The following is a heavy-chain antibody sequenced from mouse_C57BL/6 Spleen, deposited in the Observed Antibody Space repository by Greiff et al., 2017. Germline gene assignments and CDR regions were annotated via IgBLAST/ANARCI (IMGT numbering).Heavy chain of an antibody. J-gene: IGHJ2*01. CDR2: INYDGSST. CDR3: ARAFYYYGSSYFDY. CDR1: GFTFSDYY. V-gene: IGHV5-16*01. Sequence: EVQVVESEGGLVQPGSSMKLSCTASGFTFSDYYMAWVRQVPEKGLEWVANINYDGSSTYYLDSLKSRFIISRDNAKNILYLQMSSLKSEDTATYYCARAFYYYGSSYFDYWGQGTTLTVSS. D-gene: IGHD1-1*01.